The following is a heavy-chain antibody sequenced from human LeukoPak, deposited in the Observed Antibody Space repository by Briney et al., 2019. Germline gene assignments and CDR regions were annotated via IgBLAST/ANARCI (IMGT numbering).Heavy chain of an antibody. CDR1: EYTFTGYY. CDR2: INPNSGGT. V-gene: IGHV1-2*02. J-gene: IGHJ4*02. Sequence: GASVKVSCKASEYTFTGYYLYWVRQAPGQGLEWMGWINPNSGGTNYAQKFQGRVTMTRETSISTAYMELNRLRTDDTAVYYCAREWTDAGYDWGQGTLVTDSS. CDR3: AREWTDAGYD. D-gene: IGHD6-13*01.